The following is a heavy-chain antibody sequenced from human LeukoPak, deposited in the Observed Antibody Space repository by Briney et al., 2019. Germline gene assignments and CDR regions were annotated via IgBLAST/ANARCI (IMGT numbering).Heavy chain of an antibody. Sequence: GGSLRLSCAASGFTFSSYWMHWVRQAPGKGLVWVSRINSDGSSTSYADSVKGRFTISRDNAKNTLYLQMNSLRAEDTAVYYCARAIQYCSGGSCSQEFGPWGQGTLVTVSS. CDR1: GFTFSSYW. J-gene: IGHJ5*02. D-gene: IGHD2-15*01. CDR3: ARAIQYCSGGSCSQEFGP. V-gene: IGHV3-74*01. CDR2: INSDGSST.